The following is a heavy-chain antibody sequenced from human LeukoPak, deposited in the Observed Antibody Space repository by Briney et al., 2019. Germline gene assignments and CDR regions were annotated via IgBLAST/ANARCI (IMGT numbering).Heavy chain of an antibody. CDR2: IWYDGSNK. V-gene: IGHV3-33*01. D-gene: IGHD2-21*02. J-gene: IGHJ4*02. CDR3: ARGPHIVVVTAVDY. CDR1: GFTFSSYG. Sequence: GGSLRPSCAASGFTFSSYGMHWVRQAPGKGLEWVAVIWYDGSNKYYADSVKGRFTISRDNSKNTLYLQMDSLRAEDTAVYYCARGPHIVVVTAVDYWGLGTLVTVSS.